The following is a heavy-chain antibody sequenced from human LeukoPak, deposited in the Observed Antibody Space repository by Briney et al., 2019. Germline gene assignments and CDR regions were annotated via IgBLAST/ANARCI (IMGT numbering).Heavy chain of an antibody. CDR3: AHGDCSGGSCSDFDY. V-gene: IGHV2-5*01. J-gene: IGHJ4*02. CDR2: IYWNDDR. D-gene: IGHD2-15*01. CDR1: GSSLSTSGVG. Sequence: SGPTLVNPTQTLTLTCTFSGSSLSTSGVGVGWIRQPPGKVLEWLALIYWNDDRRYSPSLKRRLTITKDTSKNQVVLTMTNMDPVDTATYYCAHGDCSGGSCSDFDYWGQGTLVTVSS.